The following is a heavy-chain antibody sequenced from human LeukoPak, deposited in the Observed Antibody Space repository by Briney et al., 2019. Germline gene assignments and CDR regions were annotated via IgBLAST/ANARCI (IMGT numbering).Heavy chain of an antibody. Sequence: PGGSLSLSCAASGFTLSDHYMDWVRQAPGKGLEWVGRTRNKGTNYIIEYAASVKGRFTISRYGSKNSLYMHMTRLKSEDTAVYYCARWDSGSCSDWGQGTLVTVS. D-gene: IGHD1-26*01. J-gene: IGHJ4*02. V-gene: IGHV3-72*01. CDR1: GFTLSDHY. CDR3: ARWDSGSCSD. CDR2: TRNKGTNYII.